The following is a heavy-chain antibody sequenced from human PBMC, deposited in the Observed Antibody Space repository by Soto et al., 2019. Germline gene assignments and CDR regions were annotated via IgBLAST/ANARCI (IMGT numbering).Heavy chain of an antibody. Sequence: EVQLVESGGGLVQPGGSLRLSCAASGFTLNSYWRHWVRQTPGKGLVWVSYIYSDESGTSYADSVKGRFTISRDNGKNTLYLQVNCLRVDDTVVYYCGRVLSHALDYWRQGTLVTVSS. CDR1: GFTLNSYW. CDR2: IYSDESGT. J-gene: IGHJ4*02. V-gene: IGHV3-74*01. CDR3: GRVLSHALDY.